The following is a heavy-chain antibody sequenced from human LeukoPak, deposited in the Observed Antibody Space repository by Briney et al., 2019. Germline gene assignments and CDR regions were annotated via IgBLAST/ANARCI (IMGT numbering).Heavy chain of an antibody. J-gene: IGHJ4*02. CDR3: ARDLDTSGSYRFDY. Sequence: ASVKVSCKASGYTFTGYYMHWVRQAPGQGLEWMGWINPNSGGTNYAQKFQGRVTMTRDTSISTAYMELSRLRSDDTAVYYCARDLDTSGSYRFDYWGQGTLVTVSS. V-gene: IGHV1-2*02. D-gene: IGHD3-10*01. CDR1: GYTFTGYY. CDR2: INPNSGGT.